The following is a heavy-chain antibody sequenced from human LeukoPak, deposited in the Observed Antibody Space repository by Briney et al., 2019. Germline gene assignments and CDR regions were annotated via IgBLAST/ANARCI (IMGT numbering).Heavy chain of an antibody. CDR3: ARRHDYFDY. J-gene: IGHJ4*02. V-gene: IGHV3-11*01. D-gene: IGHD3-3*01. CDR2: ISISGSTI. CDR1: GFTFSDYY. Sequence: GGSLRLSCAASGFTFSDYYMSWIRQAPGKGLEWISYISISGSTIYYIDSVKGRFTMSRDNAKNSLYLQMTSLRAEDTAIYYCARRHDYFDYWGQGTLVTVSS.